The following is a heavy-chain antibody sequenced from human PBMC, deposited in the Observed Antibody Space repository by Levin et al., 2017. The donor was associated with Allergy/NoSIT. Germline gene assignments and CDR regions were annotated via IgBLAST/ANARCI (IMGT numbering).Heavy chain of an antibody. CDR2: ISGGGSST. CDR1: GFTFSSYA. V-gene: IGHV3-23*01. CDR3: AKDQGYDFWSGYFTNDAFDI. D-gene: IGHD3-3*01. Sequence: PGGSLRLSCVASGFTFSSYAMSWVRQAPGKGLDWVSAISGGGSSTDYADSVKGRFTISRDNSKNTLYLQMNSLRAEDTAVYYCAKDQGYDFWSGYFTNDAFDIWGQGTMVTVSS. J-gene: IGHJ3*02.